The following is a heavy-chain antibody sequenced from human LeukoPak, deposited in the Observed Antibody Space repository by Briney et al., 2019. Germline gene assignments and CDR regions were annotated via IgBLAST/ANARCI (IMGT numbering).Heavy chain of an antibody. D-gene: IGHD1-1*01. Sequence: GGTLRLSCSASGFTFSSYAMHWVRQAPGQGLEYVSAISSNGGSTYYADSVKGRVTISRDNSKNTLYLQMSSLRAEDTAVYYCVKVGAYNWNDGPFDYWGQGTLVTVSS. J-gene: IGHJ4*02. CDR1: GFTFSSYA. CDR2: ISSNGGST. V-gene: IGHV3-64D*09. CDR3: VKVGAYNWNDGPFDY.